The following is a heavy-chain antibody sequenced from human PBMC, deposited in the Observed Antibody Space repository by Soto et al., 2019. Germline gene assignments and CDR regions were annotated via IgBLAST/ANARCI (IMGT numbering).Heavy chain of an antibody. J-gene: IGHJ6*02. D-gene: IGHD3-3*01. CDR2: ISGSGESR. CDR3: AKGTIFGVISSGMDV. CDR1: RFSFTNYA. Sequence: PGGSLRLSCAASRFSFTNYAMSWVRQAPGKGLDWVSGISGSGESRYYADSVKGRFTISRDNSKNTLYLQMNSLRAEDTAVYYCAKGTIFGVISSGMDVWGQGTTVTVSS. V-gene: IGHV3-23*01.